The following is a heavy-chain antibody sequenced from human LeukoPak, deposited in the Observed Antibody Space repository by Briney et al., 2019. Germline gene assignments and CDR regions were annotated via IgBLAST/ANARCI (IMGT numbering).Heavy chain of an antibody. V-gene: IGHV3-23*01. CDR2: IIGRGDTT. CDR1: GFTFSSYA. D-gene: IGHD6-19*01. CDR3: ARHLGIAVAAYYYYYYGMDV. Sequence: GGSLRLSCAASGFTFSSYAMSWVRQAPGKGLEWVSVIIGRGDTTYYADSVKGRFTISRDNSKNTLYLQMNSLGAEDTAVYYCARHLGIAVAAYYYYYYGMDVWGQGTTVTVSS. J-gene: IGHJ6*02.